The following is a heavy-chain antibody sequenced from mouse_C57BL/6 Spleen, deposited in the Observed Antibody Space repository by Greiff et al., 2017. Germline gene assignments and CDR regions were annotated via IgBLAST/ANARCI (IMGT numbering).Heavy chain of an antibody. D-gene: IGHD3-2*02. CDR3: ARKGDGSGYAFDD. Sequence: VQLQQSGPELVKPGASVKIPCKASGYTFTDYNMDWVKQSHGKSLEWIGDINPNNGGTNYNQKFKGKATLTVDKSSSTAYMELRSLTSEDTAVYYCARKGDGSGYAFDDWGQGTTLTVSS. V-gene: IGHV1-18*01. J-gene: IGHJ2*01. CDR2: INPNNGGT. CDR1: GYTFTDYN.